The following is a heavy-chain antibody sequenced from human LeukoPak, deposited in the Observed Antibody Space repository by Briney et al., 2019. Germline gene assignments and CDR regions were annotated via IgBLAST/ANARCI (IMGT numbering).Heavy chain of an antibody. J-gene: IGHJ3*02. CDR3: ARGGTKRFLEWLSPDAFDI. V-gene: IGHV4-4*07. CDR2: IYTSGST. Sequence: PSETLSLTCTVSGGSISSYYWSWIRQPAGKGLEWIGRIYTSGSTNYNPSLKSRVTMSVDTSKNQFSLKLSSVTAADTAVYYCARGGTKRFLEWLSPDAFDIWGQGTMATVSS. CDR1: GGSISSYY. D-gene: IGHD3-3*01.